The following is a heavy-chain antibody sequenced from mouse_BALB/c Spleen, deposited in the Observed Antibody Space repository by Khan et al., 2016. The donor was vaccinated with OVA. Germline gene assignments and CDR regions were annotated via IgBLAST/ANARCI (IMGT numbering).Heavy chain of an antibody. CDR1: GFNIRHYY. V-gene: IGHV14-4*02. J-gene: IGHJ4*01. Sequence: EVQLQESGADLVRSGASVRLSCIASGFNIRHYYLHWVKQRPEQGLEWIGWIDPDNGDTEYDPKFPGKATMTADTSSNTAYLQLSSLTSEDTAVYYCTTGWGYAMDYWGQGTSVTVSS. CDR2: IDPDNGDT. CDR3: TTGWGYAMDY. D-gene: IGHD4-1*01.